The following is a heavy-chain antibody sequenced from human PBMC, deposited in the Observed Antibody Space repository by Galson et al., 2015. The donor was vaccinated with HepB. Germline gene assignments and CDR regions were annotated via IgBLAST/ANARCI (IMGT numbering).Heavy chain of an antibody. CDR2: IYYSGST. CDR1: GGSISSSIYY. J-gene: IGHJ5*02. D-gene: IGHD1-26*01. V-gene: IGHV4-39*01. CDR3: ARQGDGPKLWEVWFDP. Sequence: TLSLTCTVSGGSISSSIYYWGWIRQPPGKGLEWIGSIYYSGSTYYNPSLKSRVTISVDTSKNQFSLKLSSVTAADTAVYYCARQGDGPKLWEVWFDPWGQGTLVTVSS.